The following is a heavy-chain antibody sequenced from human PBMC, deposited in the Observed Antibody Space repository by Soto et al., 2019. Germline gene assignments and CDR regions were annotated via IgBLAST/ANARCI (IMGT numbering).Heavy chain of an antibody. V-gene: IGHV1-18*04. CDR3: ARDRRGLIAYYYYYGMDV. J-gene: IGHJ6*02. D-gene: IGHD6-13*01. Sequence: QVQLVQSGAEVKKPGASVKVSCKASGYTFTSYGISWVRQAPGQGLEWMGWISAYNGNTNYAQKLQGRVTTTTDTPTSTADMEERSRRSDDTTVYYCARDRRGLIAYYYYYGMDVWGQGTTVTVSS. CDR2: ISAYNGNT. CDR1: GYTFTSYG.